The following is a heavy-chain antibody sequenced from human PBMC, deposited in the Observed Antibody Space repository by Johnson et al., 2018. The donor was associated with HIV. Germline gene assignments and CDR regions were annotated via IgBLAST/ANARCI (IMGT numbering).Heavy chain of an antibody. D-gene: IGHD6-19*01. J-gene: IGHJ3*02. CDR3: AGDNLPGIAVYGGAFDI. CDR2: ISYDGSNK. V-gene: IGHV3-30*03. CDR1: GFTFSSYG. Sequence: QVQLVESGGGVVQPGRSLRLSCAASGFTFSSYGMHWVRQAPGKGLEWVAVISYDGSNKYYADSVKGRFTISRDNSKNTLYLQMNSLRAEDTAVYFCAGDNLPGIAVYGGAFDIWGQGTMVTVSS.